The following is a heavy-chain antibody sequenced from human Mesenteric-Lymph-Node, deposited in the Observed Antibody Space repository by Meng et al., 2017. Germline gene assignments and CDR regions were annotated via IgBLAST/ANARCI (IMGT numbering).Heavy chain of an antibody. J-gene: IGHJ4*02. CDR3: TKNGAYSLEY. Sequence: QARLVGAVPGLVKPSGTCAPTCAVSGGSISWGTWWSWVREPPGKGLQWIGEFFHSGITNYNPSLKSRATISVDTSKNHFSLELSSVTAADTAVYYCTKNGAYSLEYWGQGALVTVSS. V-gene: IGHV4-4*02. D-gene: IGHD2-15*01. CDR1: GGSISWGTW. CDR2: FFHSGIT.